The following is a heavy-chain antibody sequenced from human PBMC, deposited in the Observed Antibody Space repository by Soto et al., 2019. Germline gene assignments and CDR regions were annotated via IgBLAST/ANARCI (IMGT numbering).Heavy chain of an antibody. V-gene: IGHV3-9*01. D-gene: IGHD1-26*01. CDR1: GFTFDDYA. Sequence: PGGSLRLSCAASGFTFDDYAMHWVRQAPGKGLEWVSGISWNSGSIGYADSVKGRFTISRDNAKNSLYLQMNSLRAEDTALYYCAKDSRRWELRLIDYWGQGTLVTVSS. J-gene: IGHJ4*02. CDR3: AKDSRRWELRLIDY. CDR2: ISWNSGSI.